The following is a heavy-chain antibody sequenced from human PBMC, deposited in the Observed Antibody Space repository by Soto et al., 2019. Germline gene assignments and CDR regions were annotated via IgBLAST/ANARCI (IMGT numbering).Heavy chain of an antibody. CDR3: AKDRSVDTRDWFDP. V-gene: IGHV3-23*01. J-gene: IGHJ5*02. D-gene: IGHD5-18*01. CDR2: ISGGGGST. Sequence: EVQLLESGGGLVQPGGSLRLSCAASGFTFATYAMNWVRQAPGKGLKWVSGISGGGGSTYYTDSVKGRFTISRDNSKHTQDLQMNSLRADDTPVYYCAKDRSVDTRDWFDPWGQGTLVTVSS. CDR1: GFTFATYA.